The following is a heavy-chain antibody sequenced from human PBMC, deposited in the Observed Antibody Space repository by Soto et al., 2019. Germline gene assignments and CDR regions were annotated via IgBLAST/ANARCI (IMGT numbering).Heavy chain of an antibody. CDR2: ISGSGGST. Sequence: GGSLRLSCAASGFTFSSYAMSWVRQAPGKGLEWVSAISGSGGSTYYADSVKGRFTISRDNSKNTLYLQMNSLRAEDTAVYYCAKEGAYYDILTGYTFCDYWGQGTLVTISS. V-gene: IGHV3-23*01. J-gene: IGHJ4*02. CDR1: GFTFSSYA. D-gene: IGHD3-9*01. CDR3: AKEGAYYDILTGYTFCDY.